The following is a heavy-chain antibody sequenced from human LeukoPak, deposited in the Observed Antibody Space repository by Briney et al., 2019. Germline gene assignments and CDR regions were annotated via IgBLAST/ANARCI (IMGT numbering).Heavy chain of an antibody. CDR2: ISRNGSKT. Sequence: GGSLRLSCAASGFTFSSYEMNWVRQAPGKGLEWVSTISRNGSKTYYADSMKGRFTISRDNSKNTLYLQMNSLRAEDTAVYFCAKHRRESSTYYVFDYWGQGTLVTVSS. CDR3: AKHRRESSTYYVFDY. CDR1: GFTFSSYE. D-gene: IGHD3-22*01. J-gene: IGHJ4*02. V-gene: IGHV3-23*01.